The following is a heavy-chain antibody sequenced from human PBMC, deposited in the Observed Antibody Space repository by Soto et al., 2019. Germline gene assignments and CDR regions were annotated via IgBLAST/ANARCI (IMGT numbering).Heavy chain of an antibody. V-gene: IGHV3-30-3*01. D-gene: IGHD1-26*01. J-gene: IGHJ4*02. CDR3: AKEGGLSGSYYISSSYYFDY. CDR1: GFTFDTYA. Sequence: GGSLRLSCAASGFTFDTYAMHWVRQAPGKGLEWVAVISYDGSNQFYAGSVKGRFTVSRDNSKNTLYLQMNSLRAEDTSVYYCAKEGGLSGSYYISSSYYFDYWGQGTLVTVSS. CDR2: ISYDGSNQ.